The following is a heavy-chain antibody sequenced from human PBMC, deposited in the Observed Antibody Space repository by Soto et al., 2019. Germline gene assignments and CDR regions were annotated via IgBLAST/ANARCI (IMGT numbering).Heavy chain of an antibody. CDR1: GGSISSYY. CDR3: ARQENGYYYGSGSYYNFFDY. Sequence: SETLSLTCTVSGGSISSYYWSWIRQPPGKGLEWIGYIYYSGSTNYNPSLKSRVTISVDTSKNQFSLKLSSVTAADTAVYYCARQENGYYYGSGSYYNFFDYWGQGTLVTVSS. V-gene: IGHV4-59*08. J-gene: IGHJ4*02. D-gene: IGHD3-10*01. CDR2: IYYSGST.